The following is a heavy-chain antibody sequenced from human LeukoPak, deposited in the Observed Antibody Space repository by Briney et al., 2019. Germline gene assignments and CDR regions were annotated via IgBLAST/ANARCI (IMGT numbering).Heavy chain of an antibody. J-gene: IGHJ4*02. Sequence: GGSLRLSCAASGYTFSSYGMHWVRQAPGKGLEWVAFIRYDGSNKYYADSVKGRFTISRDNSKNTLYLQMNSLRAEDTAVYYCAKDHGTGFSFDYWGQGTLVTVSS. D-gene: IGHD3-10*01. CDR3: AKDHGTGFSFDY. CDR2: IRYDGSNK. CDR1: GYTFSSYG. V-gene: IGHV3-30*02.